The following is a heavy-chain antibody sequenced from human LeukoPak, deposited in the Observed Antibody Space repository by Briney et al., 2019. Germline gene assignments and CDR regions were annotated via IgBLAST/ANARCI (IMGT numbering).Heavy chain of an antibody. CDR1: GFTFSSYA. Sequence: PGGSLRLSCAASGFTFSSYAMSWVRQAPGKGLESVSAISGSGGSTYYADSVKGRFTISRDNSKNTLYLQMNSLRAEDTAVYYCAKDLADYYDSSGYYCGFDYWGQGTLVTVSS. D-gene: IGHD3-22*01. V-gene: IGHV3-23*01. CDR2: ISGSGGST. CDR3: AKDLADYYDSSGYYCGFDY. J-gene: IGHJ4*02.